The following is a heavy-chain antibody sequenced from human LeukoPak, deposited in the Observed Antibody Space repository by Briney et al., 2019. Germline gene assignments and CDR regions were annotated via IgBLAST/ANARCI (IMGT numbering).Heavy chain of an antibody. Sequence: GGSLRLSCAASGFTFGTYAVNWVRQAPGKGLEWVSTIGGSGGTTYYADSVKGRFTISRDNSKNTLYLQMSSLRAEDTAIYYCAKDFCSSTSCYTGHWFDPWGQGTLVTVSS. CDR3: AKDFCSSTSCYTGHWFDP. CDR2: IGGSGGTT. D-gene: IGHD2-2*02. V-gene: IGHV3-23*01. CDR1: GFTFGTYA. J-gene: IGHJ5*02.